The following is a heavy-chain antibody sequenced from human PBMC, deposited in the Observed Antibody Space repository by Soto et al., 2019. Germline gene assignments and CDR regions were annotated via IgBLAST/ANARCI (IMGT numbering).Heavy chain of an antibody. CDR1: GFTLSDYY. D-gene: IGHD4-17*01. CDR3: AREYGRLDY. CDR2: ISSSSSYT. J-gene: IGHJ4*02. V-gene: IGHV3-11*06. Sequence: LRLSCAASGFTLSDYYMSWIRQAPGKGLEWVSYISSSSSYTNYADPVKGRFTISRDNAKNSLYLQMNSLRAEDTAVYYCAREYGRLDYWGQGALVTVSS.